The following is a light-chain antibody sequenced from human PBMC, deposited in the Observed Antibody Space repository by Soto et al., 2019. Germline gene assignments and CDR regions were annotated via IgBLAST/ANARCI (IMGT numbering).Light chain of an antibody. CDR3: EQRSKWQMT. CDR2: DAS. V-gene: IGKV3-11*01. J-gene: IGKJ5*01. CDR1: QSVRNY. Sequence: ELMFQHAHPTLSLSPGEEATLSSRASQSVRNYLAWYQQKPGQAPRLLIYDASNRVTGIPARFRGSGSGTDFTLPISSLAAVDFAVYYCEQRSKWQMTVSQGTRLEIK.